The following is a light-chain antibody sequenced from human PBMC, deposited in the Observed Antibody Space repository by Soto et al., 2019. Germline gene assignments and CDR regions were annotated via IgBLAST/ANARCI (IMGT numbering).Light chain of an antibody. J-gene: IGKJ1*01. CDR3: QQYNNSPGT. V-gene: IGKV3-15*01. Sequence: EIVMTQSPATLSVSPGERATLSCRASQSVSSNLAWYQQKPGQAPRLLIYGASTRATGIPARFSGSGSGTEFTLTISSLQSEDFAVYYCQQYNNSPGTFGQGNKVEIE. CDR1: QSVSSN. CDR2: GAS.